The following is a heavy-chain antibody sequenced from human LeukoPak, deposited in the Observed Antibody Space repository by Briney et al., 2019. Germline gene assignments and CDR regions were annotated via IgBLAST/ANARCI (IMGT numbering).Heavy chain of an antibody. D-gene: IGHD6-13*01. CDR3: AREVKQQLVSFLCAFDI. J-gene: IGHJ3*02. Sequence: PSETLSLTCAVYGGSFSGYYWSWIRQPPGKGLEWIGEINHSGSTNHNPSLKSRVTISVDTSKNQFSLKLSSVTAADTAVYYCAREVKQQLVSFLCAFDIWGQGTMVTVSS. CDR1: GGSFSGYY. CDR2: INHSGST. V-gene: IGHV4-34*01.